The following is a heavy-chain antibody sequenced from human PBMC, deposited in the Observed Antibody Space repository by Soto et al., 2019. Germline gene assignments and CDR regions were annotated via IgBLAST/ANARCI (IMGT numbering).Heavy chain of an antibody. CDR2: ISAYNGNT. J-gene: IGHJ5*02. CDR1: GYTFTSYG. Sequence: ASVKVSCKASGYTFTSYGISGVRQAPGQGREWMGWISAYNGNTNYAQKLQGRVTMTTDTSTSTAYMELRSLRSDDTAVYYWARVGGATVTTNNWFDPWGQGTLVTVSS. CDR3: ARVGGATVTTNNWFDP. V-gene: IGHV1-18*04. D-gene: IGHD4-17*01.